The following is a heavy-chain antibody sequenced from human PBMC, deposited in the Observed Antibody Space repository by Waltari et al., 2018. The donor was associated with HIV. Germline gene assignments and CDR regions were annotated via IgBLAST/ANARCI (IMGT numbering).Heavy chain of an antibody. J-gene: IGHJ6*03. CDR1: GFTFSSYG. CDR2: IWYDGSNK. V-gene: IGHV3-33*01. Sequence: QVQLVESGGGVVQPGRSLRLSCAASGFTFSSYGMHWVRQAPGKGLEWVAVIWYDGSNKYYADSVKGRFTISRDNSKNTLYLQMNSLRAEDTAVYYCARCRSSSWSYMDVWGKGTTVTVSS. D-gene: IGHD6-13*01. CDR3: ARCRSSSWSYMDV.